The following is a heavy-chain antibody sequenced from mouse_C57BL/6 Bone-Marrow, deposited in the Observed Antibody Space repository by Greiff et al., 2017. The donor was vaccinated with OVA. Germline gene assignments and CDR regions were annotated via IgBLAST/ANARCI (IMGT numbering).Heavy chain of an antibody. CDR1: GYTFTSYW. CDR2: IDPSDSYT. D-gene: IGHD1-1*01. V-gene: IGHV1-59*01. J-gene: IGHJ1*03. CDR3: AREGEGIYYYGSNWYFDV. Sequence: VQLQQPGAELVRPGTSVKLSCKASGYTFTSYWMHWVKQRPGQGLEWIGVIDPSDSYTNYNQKFKGKATLTVDTSSSTAYMQLSSLTSEDSAVYYCAREGEGIYYYGSNWYFDVWGTGTTVTVSS.